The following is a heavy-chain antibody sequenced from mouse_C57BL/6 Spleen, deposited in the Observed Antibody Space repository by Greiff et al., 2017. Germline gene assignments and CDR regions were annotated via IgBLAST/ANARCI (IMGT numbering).Heavy chain of an antibody. J-gene: IGHJ2*01. V-gene: IGHV5-9*01. D-gene: IGHD4-1*01. CDR3: AREEANGDYFGY. Sequence: EVQGVESGGGLVKPGGSLKLSCAASGFTFSSYTMSWVRQTPEKRLEWVATISGGGGNTYYPASVKGRFTISRDNAKNTLYLQMSSLRSEDTAWYYCAREEANGDYFGYWGQGTTLTVSS. CDR1: GFTFSSYT. CDR2: ISGGGGNT.